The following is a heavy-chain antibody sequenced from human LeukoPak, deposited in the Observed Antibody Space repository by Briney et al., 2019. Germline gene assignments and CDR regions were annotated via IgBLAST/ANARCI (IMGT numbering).Heavy chain of an antibody. D-gene: IGHD4-23*01. CDR3: ARGDARGVATVVTWAFDI. CDR1: GFTFSSYS. CDR2: ISSSSSTI. Sequence: QSGGSLRLSCAASGFTFSSYSMNWVRQAPGKGLEWVSYISSSSSTIYYADSVKGRFTISRDNAKNSLYLQMNSLRAEDTAVYYCARGDARGVATVVTWAFDIWGQGTMVTVSS. J-gene: IGHJ3*02. V-gene: IGHV3-48*01.